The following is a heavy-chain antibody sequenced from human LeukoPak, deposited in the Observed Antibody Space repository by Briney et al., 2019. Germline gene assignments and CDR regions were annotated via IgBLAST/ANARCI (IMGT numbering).Heavy chain of an antibody. CDR2: INAGSGNT. J-gene: IGHJ4*02. V-gene: IGHV1-3*01. D-gene: IGHD3-22*01. CDR3: ARAGGDYYDSSAYPLDY. CDR1: GYTFVTYA. Sequence: ASVKVSCKASGYTFVTYAMHWVRQAPGQRLEWMGWINAGSGNTKYSQSFQGRVTITRDTSAGTAYMELSSLRSEDTAVYYCARAGGDYYDSSAYPLDYWGQGTLVTVSS.